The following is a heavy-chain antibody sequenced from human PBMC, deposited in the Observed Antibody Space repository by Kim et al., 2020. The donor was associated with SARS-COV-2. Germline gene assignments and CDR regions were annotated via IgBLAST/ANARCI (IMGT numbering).Heavy chain of an antibody. Sequence: SETLSLTCTVSGGSISSYYWSWIRQPPGKGLEWIGYIYYSGSTNYNPSLKSRVTISLDTSKNQFSLKLSSVTAADTAVYYCARHFGATIFGVVIQGVPGGMDVWGQGTTVTVSS. D-gene: IGHD3-3*01. J-gene: IGHJ6*02. CDR2: IYYSGST. V-gene: IGHV4-59*08. CDR3: ARHFGATIFGVVIQGVPGGMDV. CDR1: GGSISSYY.